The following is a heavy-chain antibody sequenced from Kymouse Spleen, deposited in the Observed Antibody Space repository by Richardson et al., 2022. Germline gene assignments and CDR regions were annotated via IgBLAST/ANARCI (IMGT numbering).Heavy chain of an antibody. Sequence: QLQLQESGPGLVKPSETLSLTCTVSGGSISSSSYYWGWIRQPPGKGLEWIGSIYYSGSTYYNPSLKSRVTISVDTSKNQFSLKLSSVTAADTAVYYCARAGYYGSGSYYNYYYYGMDVWGQGTTVTVSS. D-gene: IGHD3-10*01. CDR1: GGSISSSSYY. CDR3: ARAGYYGSGSYYNYYYYGMDV. V-gene: IGHV4-39*01. CDR2: IYYSGST. J-gene: IGHJ6*02.